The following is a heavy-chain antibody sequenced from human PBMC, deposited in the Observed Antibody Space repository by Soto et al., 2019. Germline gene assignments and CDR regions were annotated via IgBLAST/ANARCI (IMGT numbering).Heavy chain of an antibody. CDR1: GGSFSGYY. Sequence: SETLSLTCAVYGGSFSGYYWSWIRQPPGKGLEWIGEINHSGSTNYNPSLKSRVTISVDTSKNQFSPKLSSVTAADTAVYYCARRGFCTNGVCYRRTYYFDYWGQGTLVTVSS. J-gene: IGHJ4*02. D-gene: IGHD2-8*01. V-gene: IGHV4-34*01. CDR3: ARRGFCTNGVCYRRTYYFDY. CDR2: INHSGST.